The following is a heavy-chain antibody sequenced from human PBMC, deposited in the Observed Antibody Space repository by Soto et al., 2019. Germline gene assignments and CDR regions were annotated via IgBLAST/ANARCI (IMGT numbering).Heavy chain of an antibody. CDR3: AREYTYGSSFFDC. CDR2: ISHSGRT. J-gene: IGHJ4*02. CDR1: GGSISSAAYY. Sequence: QVQLQESGPGLVKPSQTLSLTCTVSGGSISSAAYYWSWIRQHPGKGLEWIGYISHSGRTYYNPSRKSRGIISVDTSKNQFSLSLTSVTAADTAVYYCAREYTYGSSFFDCWGQGALVTVSS. D-gene: IGHD2-2*02. V-gene: IGHV4-31*03.